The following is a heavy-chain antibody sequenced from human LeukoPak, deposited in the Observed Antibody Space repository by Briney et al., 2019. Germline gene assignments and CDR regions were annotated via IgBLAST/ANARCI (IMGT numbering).Heavy chain of an antibody. Sequence: PSETLSLTCTVSGGSISSGNYSWSWIRQHPGKGLEWIGYIYYSGSTYYNPSLKSRVTISVDTSENHFSLKLSSVTAADTAVYYCARATGGAVSDTSGIYYFDYWGQGTLVTVSS. D-gene: IGHD6-19*01. CDR2: IYYSGST. J-gene: IGHJ4*02. CDR3: ARATGGAVSDTSGIYYFDY. CDR1: GGSISSGNYS. V-gene: IGHV4-31*03.